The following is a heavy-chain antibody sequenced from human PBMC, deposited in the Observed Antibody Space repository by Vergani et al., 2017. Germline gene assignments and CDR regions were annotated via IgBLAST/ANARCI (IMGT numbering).Heavy chain of an antibody. V-gene: IGHV3-7*03. D-gene: IGHD2-15*01. CDR3: AKPRDVVAATPQDY. CDR1: GFTFSSYW. Sequence: EVQLVESGGGLVQPGGSLRLSCAASGFTFSSYWMSWVRQAPGKGLEWVANIKQDGSEKYYVDSVKGRFTISRDNAKNSLYLQMNSLRADDTAVYYCAKPRDVVAATPQDYWGQGTLVTVSS. CDR2: IKQDGSEK. J-gene: IGHJ4*02.